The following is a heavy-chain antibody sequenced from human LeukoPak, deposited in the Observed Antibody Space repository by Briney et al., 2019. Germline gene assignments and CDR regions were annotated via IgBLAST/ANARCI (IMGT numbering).Heavy chain of an antibody. CDR2: ISSSSSYI. V-gene: IGHV3-21*01. D-gene: IGHD1-1*01. Sequence: GGSLRLSCAASGFTFSSYSMNWVRQAPGKGLEWVSSISSSSSYIYYADSVKGRFTISRDNAKNSPYLQMNSLRAEDTAVYYCARDAGTAEAYMDVWGKGTTVTVSS. J-gene: IGHJ6*03. CDR3: ARDAGTAEAYMDV. CDR1: GFTFSSYS.